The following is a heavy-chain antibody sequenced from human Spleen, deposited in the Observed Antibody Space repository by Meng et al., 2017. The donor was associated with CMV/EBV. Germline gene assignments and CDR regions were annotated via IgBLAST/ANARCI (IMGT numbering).Heavy chain of an antibody. Sequence: SETLSLTCTVSGASITSSSYFWDWIRQSPGKGLEWIGSLSYGGRIYYNSSLKSRVTISVDTSKNQFSLSLNSVTAADTAVYYCVREGLTIFGEVIMGAHFDYWGQGKMVTVSS. V-gene: IGHV4-39*07. J-gene: IGHJ4*02. CDR1: GASITSSSYF. D-gene: IGHD3-3*01. CDR3: VREGLTIFGEVIMGAHFDY. CDR2: LSYGGRI.